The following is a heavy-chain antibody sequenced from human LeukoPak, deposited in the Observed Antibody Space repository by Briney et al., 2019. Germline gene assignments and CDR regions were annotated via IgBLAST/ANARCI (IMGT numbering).Heavy chain of an antibody. CDR2: ISGSGGST. D-gene: IGHD4-17*01. V-gene: IGHV3-23*01. J-gene: IGHJ6*03. Sequence: GGSLRLSCAASGFTFSSYGMSWVRQAPGKGLEWVSAISGSGGSTYYADSVKGRFTISRDNSKNTLYLQMNSLRAEDTAVYYCAKDRGYGDYPPHYYMDVWGKGTTVTISS. CDR3: AKDRGYGDYPPHYYMDV. CDR1: GFTFSSYG.